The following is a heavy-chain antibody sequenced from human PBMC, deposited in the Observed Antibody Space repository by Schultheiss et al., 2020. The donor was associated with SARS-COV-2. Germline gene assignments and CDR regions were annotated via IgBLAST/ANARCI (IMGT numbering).Heavy chain of an antibody. CDR1: GGSFSGYY. CDR2: INHSGST. J-gene: IGHJ6*02. Sequence: SETLSLTCAVYGGSFSGYYWSWIRQPPGKGLEWIGEINHSGSTSYYPSLKSRVTISVDTSKNQFSLKLSSVTAADTAVYYCARRASTYYYYGMDVWGQGTTVTVSS. V-gene: IGHV4-34*01. CDR3: ARRASTYYYYGMDV. D-gene: IGHD3-3*02.